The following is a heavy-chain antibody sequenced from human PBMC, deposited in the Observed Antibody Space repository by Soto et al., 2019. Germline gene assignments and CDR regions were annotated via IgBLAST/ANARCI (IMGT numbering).Heavy chain of an antibody. CDR3: ARGEGLYYGMDV. CDR1: GGSFSGYY. V-gene: IGHV4-34*01. CDR2: INNSGST. J-gene: IGHJ6*02. Sequence: QVQLQQWGAGLLKPSETLSLTCAVYGGSFSGYYWSWIRQPPGKGLEWIGEINNSGSTNYNPSLKRGDTISVDTSKNQFSLKQSSVTAADTAVYYRARGEGLYYGMDVWGQGTTVTVSS.